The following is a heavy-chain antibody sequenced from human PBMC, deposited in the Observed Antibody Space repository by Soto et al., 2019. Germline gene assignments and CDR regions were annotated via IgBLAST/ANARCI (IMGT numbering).Heavy chain of an antibody. J-gene: IGHJ4*02. V-gene: IGHV3-30*18. D-gene: IGHD6-6*01. CDR2: MSYAGTYK. Sequence: QVQLVESGGGVVQPGRSLRLSCAVSGFTFSDYGMHWVRQAPGKGLEWVAVMSYAGTYKYYADSVKGRFTISRDLSGNTLFLQMNSLRLEDTAVYFCAKEMYPRTVLDSSSPSGDYWGQGTLVTVSS. CDR1: GFTFSDYG. CDR3: AKEMYPRTVLDSSSPSGDY.